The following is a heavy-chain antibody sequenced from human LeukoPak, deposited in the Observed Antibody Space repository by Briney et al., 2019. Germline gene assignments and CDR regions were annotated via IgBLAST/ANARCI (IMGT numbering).Heavy chain of an antibody. CDR1: GFTFTVYF. V-gene: IGHV1-2*02. D-gene: IGHD6-13*01. CDR3: ARSPPGEQLVPRDYYYYYGMDV. Sequence: GASVKVSCKASGFTFTVYFMHWVRQAPGQGLEWMGWINPNSGGTNYAQKLQGRVTMTTDTSTSTAYMELGSLGSDDTAVYYCARSPPGEQLVPRDYYYYYGMDVWGQGTTVTVSS. J-gene: IGHJ6*02. CDR2: INPNSGGT.